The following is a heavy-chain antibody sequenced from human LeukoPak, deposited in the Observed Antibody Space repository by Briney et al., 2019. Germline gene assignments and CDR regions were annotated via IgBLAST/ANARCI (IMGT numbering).Heavy chain of an antibody. D-gene: IGHD2-2*01. CDR2: IYYSGST. J-gene: IGHJ2*01. CDR1: GGSITTSSYY. Sequence: SETLSLTCTVSGGSITTSSYYWGWIRQPPGKGLEWIGIIYYSGSTYYNPSLKGRVTISVDTSKNQFSLKLSSVTAADTAVYYCARAIRARYFDLWGRGTLVTVSS. V-gene: IGHV4-39*01. CDR3: ARAIRARYFDL.